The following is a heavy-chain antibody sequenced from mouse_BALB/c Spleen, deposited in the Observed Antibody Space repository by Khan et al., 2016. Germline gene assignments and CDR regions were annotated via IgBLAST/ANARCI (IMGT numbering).Heavy chain of an antibody. CDR3: ARGGDNWYFDG. V-gene: IGHV1-9*01. Sequence: QVQLQQSGAELMKPGASVKISCKATGYTFSSYWIEWVKQRPGHGLEWIGEILPGSDSTNYNEKFKGKATFTADTSSNTAYMQLSSLTSEDSAVYYCARGGDNWYFDGWGAGTTVTVAS. J-gene: IGHJ1*01. CDR1: GYTFSSYW. CDR2: ILPGSDST.